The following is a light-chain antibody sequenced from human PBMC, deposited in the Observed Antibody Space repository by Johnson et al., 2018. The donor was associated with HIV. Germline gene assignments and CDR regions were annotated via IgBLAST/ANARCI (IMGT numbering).Light chain of an antibody. CDR2: ENN. V-gene: IGLV1-51*02. J-gene: IGLJ1*01. Sequence: QSVLTQPPSVSAAPGQKVTISCSGSSSDMGNYAVSWYQQLPGTAPKLLIYENNKRPSGIPDRFSGSKSGTSATLGITGLQTGDEADYYCGTWDSSLGASSVFGTGTKVTVL. CDR1: SSDMGNYA. CDR3: GTWDSSLGASSV.